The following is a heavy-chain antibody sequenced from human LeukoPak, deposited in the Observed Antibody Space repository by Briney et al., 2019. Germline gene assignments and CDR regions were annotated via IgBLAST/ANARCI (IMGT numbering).Heavy chain of an antibody. J-gene: IGHJ4*02. Sequence: GGSLKLSCEASGFTVSNFFMIWVRQAPGKGLECVSVLYSGSITNYADSVKGRFTISRDNSKNTLFLHMTSLTTEDTAIYYCARSTITSGGGVDYWGQGTLVFVSS. CDR3: ARSTITSGGGVDY. V-gene: IGHV3-66*02. CDR1: GFTVSNFF. D-gene: IGHD3-16*01. CDR2: LYSGSIT.